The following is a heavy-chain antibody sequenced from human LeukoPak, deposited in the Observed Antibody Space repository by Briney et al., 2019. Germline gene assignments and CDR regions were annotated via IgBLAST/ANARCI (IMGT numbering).Heavy chain of an antibody. CDR3: ARVKIQLWSREGYFDY. CDR2: INHSGST. Sequence: PSETLSLXCAAYGGSFSGYYWSWIRQPLGKGLESIGEINHSGSTNCNPSLKSRVTISVDTSKNQFSLKLSSVTAADTAVYYCARVKIQLWSREGYFDYWGQGTLVTVSS. V-gene: IGHV4-34*01. J-gene: IGHJ4*02. CDR1: GGSFSGYY. D-gene: IGHD5-18*01.